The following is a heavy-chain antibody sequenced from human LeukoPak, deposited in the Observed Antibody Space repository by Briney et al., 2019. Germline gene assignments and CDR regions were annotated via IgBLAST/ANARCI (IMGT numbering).Heavy chain of an antibody. CDR3: ARVGTAEGTLEDH. D-gene: IGHD1-7*01. CDR2: IKNDGSEK. J-gene: IGHJ4*02. Sequence: PGGPLRLSCAASGFTFSNYGMSWVRQPPGKGLEWVANIKNDGSEKYYVDSVKGRFTISRDNAKNSLFLQMNSLRAEDTAVYYCARVGTAEGTLEDHWGQGTLVTVSS. CDR1: GFTFSNYG. V-gene: IGHV3-7*01.